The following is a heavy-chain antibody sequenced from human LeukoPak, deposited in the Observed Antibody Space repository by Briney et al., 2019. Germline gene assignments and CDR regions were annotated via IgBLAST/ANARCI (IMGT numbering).Heavy chain of an antibody. D-gene: IGHD3-22*01. CDR2: ISSSSSTI. CDR1: GFTFRSYS. V-gene: IGHV3-48*04. CDR3: ARVYYDSSGYPNFDY. Sequence: GGSLRLSCAASGFTFRSYSMNWVRQAPGKGLEWVSYISSSSSTIYYADSVKGRFTISRDNAKNSLYLQMNSLRAEDAAVYYCARVYYDSSGYPNFDYWGQGTLVTVSS. J-gene: IGHJ4*02.